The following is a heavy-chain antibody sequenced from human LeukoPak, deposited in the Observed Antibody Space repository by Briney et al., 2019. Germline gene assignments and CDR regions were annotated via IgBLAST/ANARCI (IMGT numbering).Heavy chain of an antibody. Sequence: SETLSLTCAVYGGSFSGYYWSWIRQPPGKGLEWIGEINHSGSTNYNPSLKSRVTISVDTSKNQFSLKLSSVTAADTAVYYCARAARVGAILYWDQGTLVTVSS. J-gene: IGHJ4*02. CDR3: ARAARVGAILY. CDR2: INHSGST. V-gene: IGHV4-34*01. D-gene: IGHD1-26*01. CDR1: GGSFSGYY.